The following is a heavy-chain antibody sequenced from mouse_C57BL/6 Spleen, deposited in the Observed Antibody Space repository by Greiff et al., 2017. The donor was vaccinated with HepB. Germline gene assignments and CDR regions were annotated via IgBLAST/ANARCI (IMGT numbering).Heavy chain of an antibody. D-gene: IGHD1-1*01. J-gene: IGHJ3*01. CDR3: ASPHYYGSSFLAY. CDR2: IDPSDSYT. Sequence: QVQLKQPGAELVRPGTSVKLSCKASGYTFTSYWMHWVKQRPGQGLEWIGVIDPSDSYTNYNQKFKGKATLTVDTSSSTAYMQLSSLTSEDSAVYYCASPHYYGSSFLAYWGQGTLVTVSA. CDR1: GYTFTSYW. V-gene: IGHV1-59*01.